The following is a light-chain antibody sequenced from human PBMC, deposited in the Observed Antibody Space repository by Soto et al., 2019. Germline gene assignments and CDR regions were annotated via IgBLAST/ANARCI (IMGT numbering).Light chain of an antibody. CDR1: QGIRSE. CDR3: QQYNTYTWT. J-gene: IGKJ1*01. Sequence: AIQMTQSPSSLSASVGDRVTITCRASQGIRSELGWYQQKPGKAPKLLIYDASTSESGVPSRFSGSGSGTEFTLTISTLQPDDFATYYCQQYNTYTWTFGQGTKVDIK. V-gene: IGKV1-13*02. CDR2: DAS.